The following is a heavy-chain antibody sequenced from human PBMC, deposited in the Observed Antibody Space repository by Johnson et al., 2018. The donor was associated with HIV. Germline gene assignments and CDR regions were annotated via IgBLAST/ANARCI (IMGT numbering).Heavy chain of an antibody. V-gene: IGHV3-30*02. D-gene: IGHD6-19*01. J-gene: IGHJ3*02. CDR2: IRYDGSNK. Sequence: QVQLVESGGGVVQPGGSLRLSCAASGFTFSSYGMHWVRQAPGKGLEWVAFIRYDGSNKYYVASVKGRFTISRDNSKNTLYLQMNSLRAEDTAMYYCAKEQWPLSPDAFDIWGQGTMVTVSS. CDR1: GFTFSSYG. CDR3: AKEQWPLSPDAFDI.